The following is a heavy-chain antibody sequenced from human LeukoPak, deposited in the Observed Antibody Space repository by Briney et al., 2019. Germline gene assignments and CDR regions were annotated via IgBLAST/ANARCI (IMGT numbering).Heavy chain of an antibody. CDR2: INHSGST. Sequence: SETLSLTCAVYGGSFSGYYWSWIRQPPGKGLEWIGEINHSGSTNYNPSLKSRVTISVDTSKNQFSLKLSSVTAADTAVYYCARPPPPDYWGQGTLVTVSS. J-gene: IGHJ4*02. V-gene: IGHV4-34*01. CDR1: GGSFSGYY. CDR3: ARPPPPDY.